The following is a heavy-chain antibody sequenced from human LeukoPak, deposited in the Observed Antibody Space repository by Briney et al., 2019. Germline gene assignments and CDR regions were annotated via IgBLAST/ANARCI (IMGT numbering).Heavy chain of an antibody. CDR1: GDSISPHY. CDR2: ISGSGGST. J-gene: IGHJ3*02. CDR3: ARSRGLIAAAALDAFDI. V-gene: IGHV3-23*01. Sequence: ETLSLTCNVSGDSISPHYWSWVRQAPGKGLEWVSAISGSGGSTYYADSVKGRFTISRDNSKNTLYLQMNSLRAEDTAVYYCARSRGLIAAAALDAFDIWGQGTMVTVSS. D-gene: IGHD6-13*01.